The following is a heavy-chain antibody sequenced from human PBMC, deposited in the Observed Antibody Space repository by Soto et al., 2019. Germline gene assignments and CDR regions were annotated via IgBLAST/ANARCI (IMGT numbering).Heavy chain of an antibody. D-gene: IGHD4-17*01. J-gene: IGHJ4*02. CDR3: ARENDYGGNSNGFDY. CDR2: INPNSGGT. CDR1: GYTFTGYD. V-gene: IGHV1-2*02. Sequence: GASVKVSYKASGYTFTGYDIHWVRQAPGQGLEWMGWINPNSGGTNYAQKFQGRVTMTRDTSISTAYMELSRLRSDDTAVYYCARENDYGGNSNGFDYWGQGTLVTVSS.